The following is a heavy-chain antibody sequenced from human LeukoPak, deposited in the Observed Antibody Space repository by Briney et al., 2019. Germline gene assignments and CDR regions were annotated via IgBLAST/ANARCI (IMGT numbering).Heavy chain of an antibody. CDR2: ISWNSDSI. V-gene: IGHV3-9*01. J-gene: IGHJ4*02. CDR1: GFTFDDFG. Sequence: PGRSLRLSCAASGFTFDDFGMHWVRQAPGKGLEWVSGISWNSDSIGYADSVKGRLTISRDNAKNSLYLQMNSLRTEDTALYYCTKGRTSVVPAAVDFWGQGTLVTVSS. CDR3: TKGRTSVVPAAVDF. D-gene: IGHD2-2*01.